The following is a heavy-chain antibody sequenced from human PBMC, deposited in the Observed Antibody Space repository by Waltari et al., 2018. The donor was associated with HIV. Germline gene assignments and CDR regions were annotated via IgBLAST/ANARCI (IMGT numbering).Heavy chain of an antibody. Sequence: EVQLLESGGGLVQPGGSLKLSCAASGFTFSGSAMHWVRQASGKGLEWLGRIRSKAYTYATTYAASVKGRFTISRDDSKNTAYLQMNSLKIEDTAVYYCTTDDYGDFDAFDIWGQGTMVTVS. J-gene: IGHJ3*02. V-gene: IGHV3-73*02. CDR2: IRSKAYTYAT. CDR1: GFTFSGSA. CDR3: TTDDYGDFDAFDI. D-gene: IGHD4-17*01.